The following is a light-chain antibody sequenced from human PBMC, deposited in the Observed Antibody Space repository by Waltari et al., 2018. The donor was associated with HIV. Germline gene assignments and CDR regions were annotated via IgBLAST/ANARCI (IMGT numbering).Light chain of an antibody. CDR3: QQYGRSPIT. CDR2: GAS. V-gene: IGKV3-20*01. Sequence: IVLTPSPDTLSSSPEERATTSCRASQSVMNNYLAWYQQIPGQAPRLLISGASSRATGIPDRFSGSGSRTDFTLTINTMEPEDFAVYYCQQYGRSPITFGQGTRLDIK. J-gene: IGKJ5*01. CDR1: QSVMNNY.